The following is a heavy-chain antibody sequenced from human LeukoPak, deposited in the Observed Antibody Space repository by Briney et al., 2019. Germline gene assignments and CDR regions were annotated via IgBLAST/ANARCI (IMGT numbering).Heavy chain of an antibody. CDR3: ARETFVDTAMVTNY. V-gene: IGHV3-23*01. D-gene: IGHD5-18*01. J-gene: IGHJ4*02. Sequence: GGSLRLSCAASGFTFSSYGMSWVRQAPGKGLEWVSAISGSGGSTYYADSVKGRFTISRDNSKNTLYLQMNSLRAEDTAVYYCARETFVDTAMVTNYWGQGTLVTVSS. CDR1: GFTFSSYG. CDR2: ISGSGGST.